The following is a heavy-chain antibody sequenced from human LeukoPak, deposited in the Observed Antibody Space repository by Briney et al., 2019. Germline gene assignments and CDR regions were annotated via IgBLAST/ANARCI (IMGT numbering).Heavy chain of an antibody. Sequence: SETLSLTCTVTGDSISSSTNYWGWLRQPPGKGLEWIGGVNYSGSTYYSPSLESRVTISVVTSKNQFSLKLTSVTAADTAVYYCARQSRFLEWSFTFDYWGQGTLVTVSS. V-gene: IGHV4-39*07. CDR2: VNYSGST. D-gene: IGHD3-3*01. CDR3: ARQSRFLEWSFTFDY. J-gene: IGHJ4*02. CDR1: GDSISSSTNY.